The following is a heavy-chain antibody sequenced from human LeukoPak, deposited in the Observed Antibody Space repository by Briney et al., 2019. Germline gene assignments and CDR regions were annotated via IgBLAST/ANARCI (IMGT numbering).Heavy chain of an antibody. V-gene: IGHV4-61*02. D-gene: IGHD6-13*01. CDR2: IYTSGST. CDR1: GGSISSGSYY. J-gene: IGHJ5*02. CDR3: ARGLPDHSSSWYGGADWFDP. Sequence: PSQTLSLTCTVSGGSISSGSYYWSWIRQPAGKGLEWIGRIYTSGSTNYNPSLKSRVTISVDTSKNQFSLKLSSVTAADTAVYYCARGLPDHSSSWYGGADWFDPWGQGTLVTVSS.